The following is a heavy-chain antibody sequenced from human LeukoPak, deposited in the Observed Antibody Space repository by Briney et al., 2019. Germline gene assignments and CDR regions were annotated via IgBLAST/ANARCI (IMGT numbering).Heavy chain of an antibody. Sequence: SETLSLTCTVSGGSISGYYWAWIRQPAGKGPEWMGRINTIGTTRYDPSLEGRVTMSVDTSKNQFSLQLTTVTAADTAVYYCARRLSASSDFIWFYSWGQGTLVSAS. CDR2: INTIGTT. D-gene: IGHD6-6*01. J-gene: IGHJ5*01. CDR3: ARRLSASSDFIWFYS. V-gene: IGHV4-4*07. CDR1: GGSISGYY.